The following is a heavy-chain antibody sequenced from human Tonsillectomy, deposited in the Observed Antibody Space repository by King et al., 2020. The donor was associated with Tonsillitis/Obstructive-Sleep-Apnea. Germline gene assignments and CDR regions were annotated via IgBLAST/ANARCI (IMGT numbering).Heavy chain of an antibody. J-gene: IGHJ4*02. D-gene: IGHD2-21*01. CDR1: GFTFSDYY. Sequence: HLVDSVGGFAKPGGPLILSCPASGFTFSDYYMTWFSPARGNGLEWCQSSRWSSSYTYYADSVKGRFTISRDNAKNSLYLQMNSLRAEDTAVYYCAREISDCYDYWGQGTLVTVSS. CDR3: AREISDCYDY. V-gene: IGHV3-11*05. CDR2: SRWSSSYT.